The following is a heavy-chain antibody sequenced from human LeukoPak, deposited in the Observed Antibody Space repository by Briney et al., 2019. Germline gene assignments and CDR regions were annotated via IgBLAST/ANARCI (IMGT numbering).Heavy chain of an antibody. V-gene: IGHV5-51*01. J-gene: IGHJ4*02. CDR2: IYPGDSDT. CDR3: ASGSREQWLVFGY. D-gene: IGHD6-19*01. Sequence: KGGESLKISCKGSGYSFTSYWIGWVRQMPGKGLEWMGIIYPGDSDTRYSPSFQGQVTISADKSISTAYLQWSSLKASDTAMYYCASGSREQWLVFGYWGQGTLVTVSS. CDR1: GYSFTSYW.